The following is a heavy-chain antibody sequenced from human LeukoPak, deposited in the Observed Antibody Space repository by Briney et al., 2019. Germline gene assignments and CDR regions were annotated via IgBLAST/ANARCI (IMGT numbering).Heavy chain of an antibody. D-gene: IGHD4-17*01. CDR3: TPDDYGDTS. V-gene: IGHV3-15*01. CDR1: GFTFSNAW. Sequence: GGSLRLSCAASGFTFSNAWLRWVRQAPGKGLEWVGRLKSKTDRGTTDYAAPVKGRFIISRDDSKNTLYLQMNSLKTEDTAVYYCTPDDYGDTSWGQGTLVTVSS. CDR2: LKSKTDRGTT. J-gene: IGHJ5*02.